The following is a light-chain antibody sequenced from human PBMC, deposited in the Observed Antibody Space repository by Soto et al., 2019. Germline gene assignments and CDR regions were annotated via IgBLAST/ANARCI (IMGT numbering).Light chain of an antibody. V-gene: IGKV3-15*01. J-gene: IGKJ1*01. CDR2: GAS. CDR1: QSVGGS. Sequence: VMTQSPATLSVSPGERVTLSCRASQSVGGSLAWYRQKPGQAPSLLVYGASTRATGIPARFSGSGSGTEFTLTISSLQSDDLAVYYCLQYDKWPPWTFGQGTKVEIK. CDR3: LQYDKWPPWT.